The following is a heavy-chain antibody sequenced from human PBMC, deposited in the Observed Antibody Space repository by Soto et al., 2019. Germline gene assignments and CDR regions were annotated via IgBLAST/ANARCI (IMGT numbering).Heavy chain of an antibody. CDR2: IYSGGST. V-gene: IGHV3-66*01. CDR1: GFTVSTKY. J-gene: IGHJ4*02. Sequence: EVQLVESGGGLVQPGGSLRLSCAASGFTVSTKYMSWVRQAPGKGLEWVSVIYSGGSTFYADPVRGRFTISSDNSKNTVNLQMNSRRAEDTAVYYWVRDPWAADYWGQGTLVTVSS. D-gene: IGHD3-16*01. CDR3: VRDPWAADY.